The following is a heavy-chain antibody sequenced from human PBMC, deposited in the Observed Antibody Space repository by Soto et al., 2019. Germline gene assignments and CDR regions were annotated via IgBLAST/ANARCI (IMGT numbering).Heavy chain of an antibody. V-gene: IGHV3-73*01. Sequence: EVQLVESGGGLVQPGGSLKLSCAASGFTFSGSAMHLVRQASGTGLEWVGRIRSKANSYATAYAASVKGRFTISRDDSKNTAYLQMNSLKSEDTAVYYCTAPLYYWGQGTLVTVSS. CDR2: IRSKANSYAT. CDR3: TAPLYY. J-gene: IGHJ4*02. CDR1: GFTFSGSA.